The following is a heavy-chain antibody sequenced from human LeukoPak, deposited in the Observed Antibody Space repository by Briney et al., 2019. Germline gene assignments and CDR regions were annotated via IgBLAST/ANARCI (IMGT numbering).Heavy chain of an antibody. V-gene: IGHV4-59*08. CDR1: GGSISSYY. J-gene: IGHJ4*02. CDR2: IYYSGST. D-gene: IGHD3-22*01. Sequence: PSETLSLTCTVSGGSISSYYWSWIRQPPGKGLEWIGYIYYSGSTNYNPSLKSRVTISVDTSKNQFSLKLSSVTAADTAVYYCATQRIYYYDSSGYYYSQGEFDYWGQGTLVTVSS. CDR3: ATQRIYYYDSSGYYYSQGEFDY.